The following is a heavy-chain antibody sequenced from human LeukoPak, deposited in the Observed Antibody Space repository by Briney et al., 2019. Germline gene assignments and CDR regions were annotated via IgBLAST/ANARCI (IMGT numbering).Heavy chain of an antibody. CDR3: AGNDYGDYPYNWFDP. D-gene: IGHD4-17*01. J-gene: IGHJ5*02. V-gene: IGHV4-59*08. CDR2: IYYSGST. CDR1: GGSISSYY. Sequence: SETLSLTCTVSGGSISSYYWSWIRQPPGKGLEWIGYIYYSGSTNYNPSLKSRVTISVDTSKNQFSLKLSSVTAADTAVYYCAGNDYGDYPYNWFDPWGQGTLVTVSS.